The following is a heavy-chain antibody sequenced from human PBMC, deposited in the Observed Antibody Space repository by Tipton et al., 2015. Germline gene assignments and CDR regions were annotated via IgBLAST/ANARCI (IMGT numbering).Heavy chain of an antibody. CDR2: ISWNNGDI. Sequence: SLRLSCVASGFTFDDYAMHWVRQTPGKGLEWVSGISWNNGDIAYADSVKGRFTISRDNAKNSLYLQMNSLRAEDTALYYCAKAYGICSGTSCYLIDSWGQGTLVTVSS. CDR1: GFTFDDYA. V-gene: IGHV3-9*01. J-gene: IGHJ4*02. D-gene: IGHD2-2*01. CDR3: AKAYGICSGTSCYLIDS.